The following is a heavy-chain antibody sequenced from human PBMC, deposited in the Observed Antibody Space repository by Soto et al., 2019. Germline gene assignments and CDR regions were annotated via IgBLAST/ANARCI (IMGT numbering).Heavy chain of an antibody. J-gene: IGHJ6*02. V-gene: IGHV6-1*01. CDR1: GDSVSSNSAA. Sequence: SQTLSLTCAISGDSVSSNSAAWNWIRQSPSRGLEWLGRTYYRSKWYNDYAVSVKSQITINPDTSKNQFSLQLNSVTPEDTAVYYCARGGRELRYYYYYGMDVWGQGTTVTVSS. D-gene: IGHD1-7*01. CDR3: ARGGRELRYYYYYGMDV. CDR2: TYYRSKWYN.